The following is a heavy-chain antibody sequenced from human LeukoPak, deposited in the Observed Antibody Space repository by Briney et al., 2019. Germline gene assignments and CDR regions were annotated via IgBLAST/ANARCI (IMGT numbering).Heavy chain of an antibody. J-gene: IGHJ3*02. D-gene: IGHD3-22*01. V-gene: IGHV3-23*01. CDR2: ISGSGGST. CDR1: GFTFSSYA. Sequence: GGSLRLSCAASGFTFSSYAMSWVRQAPGKGLEWVSAISGSGGSTYYADSVKGRFTISRDNSKNTLYLQMNSLRAEDTAVYYCAKPLGRGYYDSSGSDAFDIWGQGTMVTVSS. CDR3: AKPLGRGYYDSSGSDAFDI.